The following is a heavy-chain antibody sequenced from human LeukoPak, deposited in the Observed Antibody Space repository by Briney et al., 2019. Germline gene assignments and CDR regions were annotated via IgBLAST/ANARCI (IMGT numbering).Heavy chain of an antibody. Sequence: GASVKVSCKASGGTFSSYAISWVRQAPGQGLEWMGGIIPIFGTANYAQKFQGRVTITADKSTSTAYMELSSLRSEDTAVYYCARAYYYNYYDSSGYYYPFDYWGQGTLVTVSS. V-gene: IGHV1-69*06. CDR1: GGTFSSYA. D-gene: IGHD3-22*01. J-gene: IGHJ4*02. CDR3: ARAYYYNYYDSSGYYYPFDY. CDR2: IIPIFGTA.